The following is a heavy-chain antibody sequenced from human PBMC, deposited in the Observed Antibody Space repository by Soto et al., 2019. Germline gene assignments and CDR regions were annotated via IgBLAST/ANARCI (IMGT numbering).Heavy chain of an antibody. V-gene: IGHV4-39*01. D-gene: IGHD2-2*01. Sequence: SETLSLTCTVSGGSISSGPYTWGWIRQPPGKGLEWIGTFHYSGFTRYNPSLESRVTISVDTSKNQFSLRVTSVTAADTAMYYCGRLGGYCSGSSCHGYYAMDVWGQGITVTVSS. CDR3: GRLGGYCSGSSCHGYYAMDV. CDR1: GGSISSGPYT. J-gene: IGHJ6*02. CDR2: FHYSGFT.